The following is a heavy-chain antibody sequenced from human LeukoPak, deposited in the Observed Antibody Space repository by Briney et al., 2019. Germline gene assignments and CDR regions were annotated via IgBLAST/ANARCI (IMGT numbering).Heavy chain of an antibody. Sequence: GASVKVSCKASGYTFTSYGISRVRQAPGQGLEWMGWISAYNGNTNHAQKLQGRVTMTTDTSTSTAYMELRSLRSDDTAVYYCARAADYYDSSGYHLPDYWGQGTLVTVSS. J-gene: IGHJ4*02. CDR1: GYTFTSYG. CDR3: ARAADYYDSSGYHLPDY. D-gene: IGHD3-22*01. CDR2: ISAYNGNT. V-gene: IGHV1-18*01.